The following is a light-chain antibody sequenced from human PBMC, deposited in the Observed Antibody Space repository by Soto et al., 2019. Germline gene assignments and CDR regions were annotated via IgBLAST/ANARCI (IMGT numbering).Light chain of an antibody. J-gene: IGLJ1*01. CDR1: NIGSKS. CDR3: QVWDRSSHLYV. V-gene: IGLV3-21*04. CDR2: YDS. Sequence: SSELTQPPSVSVAPGKTARITCGGNNIGSKSVHWYQQKPGQAPVLVIYYDSDRPSGIPERFSGSNSGNTATLTISRVEAGDEADYYCQVWDRSSHLYVFGTGTKVTVL.